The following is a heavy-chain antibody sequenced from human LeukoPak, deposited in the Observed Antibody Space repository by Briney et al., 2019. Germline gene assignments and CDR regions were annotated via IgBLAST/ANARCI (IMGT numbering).Heavy chain of an antibody. CDR3: AKDRVATIKGVYYFDY. CDR1: GFTFSNYA. V-gene: IGHV3-30*18. J-gene: IGHJ4*02. D-gene: IGHD5-12*01. Sequence: HPGRSLRLSCAASGFTFSNYATHWVRQAPGKGLEWVAVISYDGSNKYYADSVKGRFTISRDNSKNTVYLQMNSLRPEETAVYYCAKDRVATIKGVYYFDYWGQGTLVTVSS. CDR2: ISYDGSNK.